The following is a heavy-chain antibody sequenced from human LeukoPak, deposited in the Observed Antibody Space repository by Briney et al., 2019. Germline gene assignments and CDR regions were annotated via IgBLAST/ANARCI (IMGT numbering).Heavy chain of an antibody. D-gene: IGHD6-19*01. V-gene: IGHV3-33*03. J-gene: IGHJ4*02. Sequence: GRPLRLSCEVSGFTFSSFGMHWVRQAPGKGLEWVAVIWNDGSNKYYADSVKGRFTISRDNSRNTLYLQMNGLRDEDTAVYYCAKGGVTSGWPTPFDSWGQGTLVTVSS. CDR2: IWNDGSNK. CDR1: GFTFSSFG. CDR3: AKGGVTSGWPTPFDS.